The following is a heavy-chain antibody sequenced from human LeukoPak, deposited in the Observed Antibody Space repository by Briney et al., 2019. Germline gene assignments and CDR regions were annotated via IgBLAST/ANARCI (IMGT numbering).Heavy chain of an antibody. CDR1: GGSISSYY. D-gene: IGHD2-15*01. V-gene: IGHV4-59*01. CDR3: ARALDCSGGSCYAARFDP. J-gene: IGHJ5*02. Sequence: SETLSLTCTVSGGSISSYYWSWIRQPPGKGLEWIGYIYYSGSTNYNPSLKSRVTISVDTSKNQFSLKLSSVTAADTAVYYCARALDCSGGSCYAARFDPWGQGTLVTVSS. CDR2: IYYSGST.